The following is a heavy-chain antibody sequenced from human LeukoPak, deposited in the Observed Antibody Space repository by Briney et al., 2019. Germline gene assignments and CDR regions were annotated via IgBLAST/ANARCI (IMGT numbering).Heavy chain of an antibody. Sequence: SETLSLTCTVSGGSISSYYWGWIRQPPGKGLEWIGSLYYSGSTYYNPSLKSRVTISVDTSKNQFSLKLSSVTAADTAVYYCARQEGNYDYFDYWGQGTLVTVSS. CDR2: LYYSGST. D-gene: IGHD3-10*01. J-gene: IGHJ4*02. CDR3: ARQEGNYDYFDY. CDR1: GGSISSYY. V-gene: IGHV4-39*01.